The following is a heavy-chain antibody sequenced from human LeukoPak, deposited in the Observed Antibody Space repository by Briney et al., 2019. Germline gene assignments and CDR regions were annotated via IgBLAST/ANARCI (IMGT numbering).Heavy chain of an antibody. V-gene: IGHV1-2*02. D-gene: IGHD4-17*01. CDR3: ALVGEALDY. Sequence: ASVKVSCKASGYIFTDYYMHWVRQAPGQGLEWMGWTNPNSGGTNYAQSFQGRVTMTRDTSISTAYMELSRLRSDDTAIYYCALVGEALDYWGQGTLVTVSS. CDR1: GYIFTDYY. J-gene: IGHJ4*02. CDR2: TNPNSGGT.